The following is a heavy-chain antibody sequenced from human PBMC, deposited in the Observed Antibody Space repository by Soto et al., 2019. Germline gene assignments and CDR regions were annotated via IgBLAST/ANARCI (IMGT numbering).Heavy chain of an antibody. Sequence: EVQLVESGGGLVQPGGSLRLSCAASGFIFSDHYMDWVRQASGKGLEWVGRARNKVSSYTTAYAASVKGRFTISRDDSKNSLYLEMSSLKTEDTAVYFCARLMGTSFDLWGQGTLVTVSS. CDR2: ARNKVSSYTT. D-gene: IGHD2-8*01. J-gene: IGHJ4*02. CDR1: GFIFSDHY. CDR3: ARLMGTSFDL. V-gene: IGHV3-72*01.